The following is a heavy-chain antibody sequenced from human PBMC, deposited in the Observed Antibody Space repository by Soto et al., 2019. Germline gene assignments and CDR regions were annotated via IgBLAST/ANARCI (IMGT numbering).Heavy chain of an antibody. CDR3: PRTAAAALYNWFDP. CDR1: GFSLSNARMG. Sequence: SGPTLVNPTETLTLTCTVSGFSLSNARMGVSWIRQPPGKALEWLAHIFSNDEKSYSTSLKSRLTISKDTSKSPVVLTMPTLDPLDTATYYCPRTAAAALYNWFDPWGPGTLVTVSS. CDR2: IFSNDEK. D-gene: IGHD6-13*01. J-gene: IGHJ5*02. V-gene: IGHV2-26*01.